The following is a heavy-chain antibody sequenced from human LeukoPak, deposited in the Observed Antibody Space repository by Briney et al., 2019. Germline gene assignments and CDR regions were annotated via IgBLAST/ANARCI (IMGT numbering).Heavy chain of an antibody. Sequence: SETLSLTCTVSGGSITHYYWSWIRQPPGKGLEWVGYIYYSGSTNYNPYLKTRVTISVDTSKNQFSLKLSSVTAADTAVYYCARHWETSSWYVDYWCQGTLVTVSS. V-gene: IGHV4-59*08. CDR3: ARHWETSSWYVDY. J-gene: IGHJ4*02. CDR2: IYYSGST. D-gene: IGHD6-13*01. CDR1: GGSITHYY.